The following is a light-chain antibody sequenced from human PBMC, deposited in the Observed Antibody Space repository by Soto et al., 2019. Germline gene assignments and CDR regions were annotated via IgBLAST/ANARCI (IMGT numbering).Light chain of an antibody. J-gene: IGLJ2*01. Sequence: QSVLTQPPSVSGAPGQRVTISCTGNSSNLGAGYDVHWYQQLPGAAPKLVIFGNRNRPSGVPERFSGSKSGTSASLAISGLRSEDEADYYCAAWDDSLSGVVFGGGTKVTVL. CDR2: GNR. V-gene: IGLV1-40*01. CDR3: AAWDDSLSGVV. CDR1: SSNLGAGYD.